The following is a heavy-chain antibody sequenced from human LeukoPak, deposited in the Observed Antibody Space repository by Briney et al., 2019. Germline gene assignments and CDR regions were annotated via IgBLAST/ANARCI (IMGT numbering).Heavy chain of an antibody. J-gene: IGHJ4*02. CDR2: IYYSGST. V-gene: IGHV4-30-4*01. CDR3: ARLYSSGWSLDY. Sequence: SETLSRNCTVSGGSISSGDYYWSWIRQPPGKGLEWIGYIYYSGSTYYNPSLKSRVTISVDTSKNQFSLKLSSVTAADTAVYYCARLYSSGWSLDYWGQGTLVTVSS. D-gene: IGHD6-19*01. CDR1: GGSISSGDYY.